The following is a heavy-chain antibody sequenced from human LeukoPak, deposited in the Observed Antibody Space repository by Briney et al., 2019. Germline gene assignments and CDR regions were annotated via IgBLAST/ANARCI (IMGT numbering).Heavy chain of an antibody. CDR2: IDQDGSEK. D-gene: IGHD1-26*01. J-gene: IGHJ4*02. CDR1: GFTFSGYW. V-gene: IGHV3-7*01. CDR3: ARVKGGTSATISY. Sequence: AGGSLRLSCAASGFTFSGYWMSWVRQAPGKGLEWVANIDQDGSEKYYVDSVKGRFTISKDNAKNSLFLQMNSLRAEDTAVYYCARVKGGTSATISYWGQGTLVIVSS.